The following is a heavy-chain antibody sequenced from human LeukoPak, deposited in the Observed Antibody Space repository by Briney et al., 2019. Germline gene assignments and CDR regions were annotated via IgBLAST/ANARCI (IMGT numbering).Heavy chain of an antibody. Sequence: ASVKVSCKASGYTFTGYYMHWVRQAPGQGLEWMGWINPNSGGTNYAQKFQGRVTMTRDTSSTTAYMELSRLRSDDTAVYYCARIVVISTTSEYFQEWGQGTLVIVSS. CDR3: ARIVVISTTSEYFQE. D-gene: IGHD3-22*01. J-gene: IGHJ1*01. CDR1: GYTFTGYY. V-gene: IGHV1-2*02. CDR2: INPNSGGT.